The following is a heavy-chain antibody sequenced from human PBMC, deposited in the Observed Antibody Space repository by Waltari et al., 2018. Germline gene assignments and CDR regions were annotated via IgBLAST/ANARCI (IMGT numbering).Heavy chain of an antibody. V-gene: IGHV4-39*01. CDR3: ARHIKSGGWYY. CDR2: IYYSRNS. D-gene: IGHD6-19*01. J-gene: IGHJ4*02. CDR1: GGSISSSSYY. Sequence: QLQLQDSGPGLVKPSETLSLTCTVSGGSISSSSYYWGWIRQPPGKGLEWIGSIYYSRNSCYHPPTKWRSSISLDTFENPFTLKLDTRTAAYTVVYYCARHIKSGGWYYWGQVTLVTVSS.